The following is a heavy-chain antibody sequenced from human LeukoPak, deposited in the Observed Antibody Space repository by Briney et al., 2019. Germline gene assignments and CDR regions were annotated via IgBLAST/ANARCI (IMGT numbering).Heavy chain of an antibody. CDR2: ISMSSTS. J-gene: IGHJ4*02. CDR3: ARDSKYYFDY. V-gene: IGHV3-48*02. Sequence: GRSLRLSCAASGFTFSNYGMNWVRQAPGKGLEWVSYISMSSTSYADSVKGRFTISRDNAKNSLYLQMNSLRDEDTAVYYCARDSKYYFDYWGQGTLVTVSS. D-gene: IGHD2/OR15-2a*01. CDR1: GFTFSNYG.